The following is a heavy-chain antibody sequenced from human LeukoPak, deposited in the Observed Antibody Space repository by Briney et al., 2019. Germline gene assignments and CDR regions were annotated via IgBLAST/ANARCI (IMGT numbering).Heavy chain of an antibody. CDR3: ARDRGVAPQLWTDLDH. J-gene: IGHJ4*02. Sequence: GGSLRLSCAASGFPFSSHGMSWVRQAPGKGLEWVSGIIGGGGSTYYADSVKGRFTISGDNSRNTLFLQMNSLRAEDTAVYYCARDRGVAPQLWTDLDHWGQGTLVTVSS. CDR2: IIGGGGST. D-gene: IGHD5-18*01. CDR1: GFPFSSHG. V-gene: IGHV3-23*01.